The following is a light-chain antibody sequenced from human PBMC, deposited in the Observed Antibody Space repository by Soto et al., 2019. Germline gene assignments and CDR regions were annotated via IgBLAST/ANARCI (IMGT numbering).Light chain of an antibody. CDR2: GAS. Sequence: IVLTQSPGTLSLSPGDRATVSCRASQSLSSNYFAWYQQKPGQAPKLLIYGASRRATDIPDRFSGSGSGTDFALTITRLEPADFAVYFCQQYDTFPRTFGQGTKVEIQ. V-gene: IGKV3-20*01. CDR3: QQYDTFPRT. CDR1: QSLSSNY. J-gene: IGKJ1*01.